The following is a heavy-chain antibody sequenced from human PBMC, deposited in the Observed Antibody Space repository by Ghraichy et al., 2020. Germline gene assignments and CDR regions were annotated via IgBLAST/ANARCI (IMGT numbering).Heavy chain of an antibody. CDR2: IRYDGNDK. D-gene: IGHD4-17*01. J-gene: IGHJ4*02. V-gene: IGHV3-30*02. Sequence: LSLTCAASAFIFSAYGMHWVRQAPGKGLEWVAFIRYDGNDKYYADSIKGRFTISRDNSKNTLYLQMDSLRVEDTAVYYCVKDLSQPRGDYEFDSWGQGTLVIVSS. CDR3: VKDLSQPRGDYEFDS. CDR1: AFIFSAYG.